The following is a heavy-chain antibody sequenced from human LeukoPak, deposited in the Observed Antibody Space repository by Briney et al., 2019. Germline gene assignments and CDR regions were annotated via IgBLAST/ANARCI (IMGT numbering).Heavy chain of an antibody. D-gene: IGHD3-9*01. J-gene: IGHJ6*03. Sequence: GGSLRLSCAASGFTFSSYEMNWVRQAPGKGLEWVSSISSSSGYIYYADSVKGRFTISRDNAKNSLYLQMNSLRAEDTAVYYCARDPTPTYYDILTQGLGYYYYYMDVWGKGTTVTVSS. CDR2: ISSSSGYI. CDR1: GFTFSSYE. V-gene: IGHV3-21*01. CDR3: ARDPTPTYYDILTQGLGYYYYYMDV.